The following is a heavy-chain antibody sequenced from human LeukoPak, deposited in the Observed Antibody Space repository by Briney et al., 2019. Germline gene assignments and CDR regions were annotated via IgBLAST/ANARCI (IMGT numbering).Heavy chain of an antibody. CDR2: INQDGTEK. CDR1: GFTFTTYW. V-gene: IGHV3-7*01. J-gene: IGHJ4*02. D-gene: IGHD3-10*01. CDR3: AKVAKYYYGSETYYFFEH. Sequence: GGSLRLSCAASGFTFTTYWMSWVRQAPGKGLEWVANINQDGTEKFYVDSAKGRFTISRDNAKNSLYLQMNSLRVEDTAVYYCAKVAKYYYGSETYYFFEHWGQGTPVTASS.